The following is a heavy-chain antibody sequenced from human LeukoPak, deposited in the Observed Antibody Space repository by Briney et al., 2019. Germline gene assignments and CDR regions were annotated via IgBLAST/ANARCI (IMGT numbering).Heavy chain of an antibody. V-gene: IGHV4-34*01. CDR3: ASWFGGLGTSWFDP. CDR1: GGSFSDYY. Sequence: PSETLSLTCAVYGGSFSDYYWSWIRQPPGKGLEWIGETNHLGSTNYNPSLKSRLTISVDTSKNKFSLQLTSVSAADTAVYYCASWFGGLGTSWFDPWGRGTLVTVSS. J-gene: IGHJ5*02. CDR2: TNHLGST. D-gene: IGHD3-10*01.